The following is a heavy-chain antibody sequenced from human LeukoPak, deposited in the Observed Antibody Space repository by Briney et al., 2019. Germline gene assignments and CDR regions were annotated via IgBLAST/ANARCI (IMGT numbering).Heavy chain of an antibody. CDR2: INNDGSST. CDR3: ARRGDGYGGMTARYFQH. J-gene: IGHJ1*01. D-gene: IGHD4-23*01. Sequence: GGSLRLSCAASGFTSSYFWMYWVRQAPGKGLVWVSRINNDGSSTRYADSVKGRFTISRDNAKNTLSLQMNSLRAEDTAVYYCARRGDGYGGMTARYFQHWGQGTLVTVSS. V-gene: IGHV3-74*01. CDR1: GFTSSYFW.